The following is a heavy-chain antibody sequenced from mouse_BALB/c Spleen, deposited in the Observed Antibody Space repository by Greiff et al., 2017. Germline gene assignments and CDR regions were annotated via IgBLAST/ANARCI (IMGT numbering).Heavy chain of an antibody. CDR1: GVSITSGY. V-gene: IGHV3-8*02. CDR2: ISYSGST. D-gene: IGHD1-1*01. Sequence: EVQLVESGPSLVKPSQTLSLTCSVTGVSITSGYWNWIRKFSGNKLEYMGYISYSGSTYYNPSLKSRISITRDTSKNQYYLQLNSVTTEDTATYYCARGDYGSSYAMDYWGQGTSVTVSS. CDR3: ARGDYGSSYAMDY. J-gene: IGHJ4*01.